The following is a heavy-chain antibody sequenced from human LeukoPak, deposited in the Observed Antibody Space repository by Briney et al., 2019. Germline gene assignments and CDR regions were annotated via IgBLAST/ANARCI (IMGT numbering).Heavy chain of an antibody. CDR2: INSSGGST. V-gene: IGHV1-46*01. CDR3: ARARLWPERSPYYFDY. D-gene: IGHD2-21*01. J-gene: IGHJ4*02. Sequence: ASVKVSCKASGYTFTSYYMHWVRQAPGQGLEWMGIINSSGGSTTYAQKFQARVTMTRDTSTSTVYMELSSLRSEDTAVYYCARARLWPERSPYYFDYWGQGTLVTVSS. CDR1: GYTFTSYY.